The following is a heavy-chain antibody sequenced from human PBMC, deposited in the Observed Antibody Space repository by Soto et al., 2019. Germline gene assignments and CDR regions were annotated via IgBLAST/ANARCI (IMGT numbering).Heavy chain of an antibody. J-gene: IGHJ6*02. D-gene: IGHD3-3*01. V-gene: IGHV1-18*01. CDR1: DYTFSSYA. CDR3: ARDSPYNDFWGGVMESYSYSMDV. CDR2: VSAHSGDT. Sequence: QVQLVQSGGEVKRPGASVKVSCQASDYTFSSYAISWVRQAPGQGLQWLGWVSAHSGDTKDAQILRARLTLTTDTSTSTAYMELRSLTSDDTAVYYCARDSPYNDFWGGVMESYSYSMDVWGQGTTVTVSS.